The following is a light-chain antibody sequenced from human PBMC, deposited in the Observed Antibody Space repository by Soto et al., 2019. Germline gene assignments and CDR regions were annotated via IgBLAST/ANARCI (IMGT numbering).Light chain of an antibody. CDR1: QSISSW. CDR3: QHYNSYSAT. CDR2: KAS. V-gene: IGKV1-5*03. J-gene: IGKJ2*01. Sequence: DIQMTQSPSTLSASVEDRVTITCRASQSISSWLAWYQQKPGKAPNLLIYKASSLESGVPSRFSGSGSGTEFTLTISSLQPDDFATYYCQHYNSYSATFGQGTKLEIK.